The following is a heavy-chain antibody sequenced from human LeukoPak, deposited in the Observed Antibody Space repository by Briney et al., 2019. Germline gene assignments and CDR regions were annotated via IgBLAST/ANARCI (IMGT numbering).Heavy chain of an antibody. Sequence: IPSETLSLTCAVYGGSFSGYYWSWVRRPPGKGLEWIGEINHSGSTKYNPSLKSRVTISVDRSKNQFSLKLSSVTAADTAVYYCARGYDYGDYVGDFDYWGQGTLVTGSS. J-gene: IGHJ4*02. CDR2: INHSGST. CDR1: GGSFSGYY. D-gene: IGHD4-17*01. CDR3: ARGYDYGDYVGDFDY. V-gene: IGHV4-34*01.